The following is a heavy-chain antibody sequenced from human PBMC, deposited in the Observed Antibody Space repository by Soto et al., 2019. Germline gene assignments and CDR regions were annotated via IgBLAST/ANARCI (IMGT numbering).Heavy chain of an antibody. V-gene: IGHV4-34*01. CDR2: INNSGSN. CDR3: ARNTDYYDFWSGYSQYYYYGMDV. Sequence: SETLSLTCAVYGGSFSGLYWSWIRQPPEKELEWNGEINNSGSNINNLSLKSRVTISVDTSKKQFSLMLSSVSVADTAVYYCARNTDYYDFWSGYSQYYYYGMDVWGQGTTITVSS. CDR1: GGSFSGLY. D-gene: IGHD3-3*01. J-gene: IGHJ6*02.